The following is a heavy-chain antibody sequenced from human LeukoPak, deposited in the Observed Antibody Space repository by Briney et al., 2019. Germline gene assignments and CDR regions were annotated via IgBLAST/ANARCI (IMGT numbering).Heavy chain of an antibody. D-gene: IGHD4-17*01. Sequence: GGSLRLSCAASGFTFSSYAMTWVRQAPGKGLDWVSAISGSADYTYYADSVKGRFTISRDNSKNTLYLQMNGLRVEDTAVYYCSRGGYGDYNNWFDPWGLGTLVIVSS. CDR1: GFTFSSYA. V-gene: IGHV3-23*01. CDR2: ISGSADYT. CDR3: SRGGYGDYNNWFDP. J-gene: IGHJ5*02.